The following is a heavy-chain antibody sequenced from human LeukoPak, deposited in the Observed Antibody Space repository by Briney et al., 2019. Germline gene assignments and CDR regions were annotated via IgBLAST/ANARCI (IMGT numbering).Heavy chain of an antibody. CDR3: AKDRGDDYVWGSYVPMYYFDY. CDR2: IYSGGST. J-gene: IGHJ4*02. V-gene: IGHV3-66*02. D-gene: IGHD3-16*01. CDR1: EFSVGSNY. Sequence: GGSLRLSCAASEFSVGSNYMTWVRQAPGKGLEWVSLIYSGGSTYYADSVKGRFTISRDNAKNSLYLQMNSLRAEDTAVYYCAKDRGDDYVWGSYVPMYYFDYWGQGTLVTVSS.